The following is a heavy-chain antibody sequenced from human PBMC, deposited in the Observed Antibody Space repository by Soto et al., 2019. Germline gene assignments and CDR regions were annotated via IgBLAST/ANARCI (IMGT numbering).Heavy chain of an antibody. CDR3: ARDSPYTDFWGGVMEPYSSNMDV. D-gene: IGHD3-3*01. CDR1: GYIFTDYA. V-gene: IGHV1-18*01. J-gene: IGHJ6*02. Sequence: QVHLVQSGGEVKKPGASVKVSCQASGYIFTDYAISWVRQAPGQGLEWMGWVSVHNGNTKFAQNLQGRVTLTTDTSTSTAYMERWSLTPDDTAVYYCARDSPYTDFWGGVMEPYSSNMDVWGQGTTVTVS. CDR2: VSVHNGNT.